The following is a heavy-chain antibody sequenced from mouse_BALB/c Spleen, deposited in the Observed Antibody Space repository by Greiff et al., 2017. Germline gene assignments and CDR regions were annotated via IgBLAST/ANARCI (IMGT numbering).Heavy chain of an antibody. J-gene: IGHJ2*01. CDR2: ISSGGST. V-gene: IGHV5-6-5*01. CDR1: GFTFSSYA. Sequence: EVMLVESGGGLVKPGGSLKLSCAASGFTFSSYAMSWVRQTPEKTLEWVASISSGGSTYYPDSVKGRFTISRDNARNILYLQMSSLRSEDTAMYYCARGGFDYWGQGTTLTVSS. CDR3: ARGGFDY.